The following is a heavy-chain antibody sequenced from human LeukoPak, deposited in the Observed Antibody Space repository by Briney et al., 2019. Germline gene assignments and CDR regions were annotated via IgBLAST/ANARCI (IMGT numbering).Heavy chain of an antibody. Sequence: ASVKVSCKASGYTFTCYYMLWVRQAPAQGLEWMGWINPNSGGTNYAQKFQGRVTMTRDTSISTAYMELSRLRSDDTAVYYCARDVFVDGSGSSVLTWGQGTLVTVCS. CDR1: GYTFTCYY. CDR3: ARDVFVDGSGSSVLT. J-gene: IGHJ4*02. CDR2: INPNSGGT. D-gene: IGHD3-10*01. V-gene: IGHV1-2*02.